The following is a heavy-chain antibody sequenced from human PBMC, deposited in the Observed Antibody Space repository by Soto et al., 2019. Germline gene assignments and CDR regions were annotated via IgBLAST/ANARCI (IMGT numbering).Heavy chain of an antibody. V-gene: IGHV3-23*01. CDR2: ISGSGGST. D-gene: IGHD1-1*01. J-gene: IGHJ6*03. CDR1: GFTFSSYA. CDR3: AKGNWNDYYYYYDMDV. Sequence: GGSLRLSCAASGFTFSSYAMSWVRQAPGKGLEWVSAISGSGGSTYYADSVKGRFTISRDNSKNTLYLQMNSLRAEDTAVYYCAKGNWNDYYYYYDMDVWGKGTTVTVSS.